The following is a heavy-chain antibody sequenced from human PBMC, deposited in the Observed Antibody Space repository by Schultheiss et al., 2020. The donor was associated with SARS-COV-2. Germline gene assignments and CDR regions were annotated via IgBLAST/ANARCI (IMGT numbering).Heavy chain of an antibody. D-gene: IGHD3-3*01. Sequence: SETLSLTCTVSGGSISSSSYYWGWIRQPPGKGLEWIGEINHSGSTNYNPSLKSRVTISVDTSKNQFSLKLSSVTAADTAVYYCARDSRCYDFWSGELCGMDVWGQGTTVTVSS. CDR3: ARDSRCYDFWSGELCGMDV. CDR2: INHSGST. J-gene: IGHJ6*02. V-gene: IGHV4-39*02. CDR1: GGSISSSSYY.